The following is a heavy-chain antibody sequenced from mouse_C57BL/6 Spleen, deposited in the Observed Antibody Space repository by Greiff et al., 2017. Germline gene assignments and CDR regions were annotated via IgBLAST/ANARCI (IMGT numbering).Heavy chain of an antibody. CDR3: ARGGIYGYFDY. D-gene: IGHD1-1*01. CDR1: GYTFTSYW. V-gene: IGHV1-52*01. CDR2: IDPSDSET. J-gene: IGHJ2*01. Sequence: QVQLQQPGAELVRPGSSVKLSCKASGYTFTSYWMHWVKQRPIQGLEWIGNIDPSDSETHYNQKFKDKATLTVDKSSSTAYMQLSSLTSEDSAVYYCARGGIYGYFDYWGQGTTLTVSS.